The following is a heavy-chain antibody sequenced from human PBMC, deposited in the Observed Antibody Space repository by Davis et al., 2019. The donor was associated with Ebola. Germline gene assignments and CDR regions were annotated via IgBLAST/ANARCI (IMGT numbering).Heavy chain of an antibody. CDR2: MNPNSGNT. Sequence: AASVKVSCKASGYTFTSYDINWVRQATGQGLEWMGWMNPNSGNTGYAQKFQGRVTMTRNTSISTAYMELSSLRSDDTAVYYCARVWDCTNGVCYYYYGMDVWGQGTTVTVSS. CDR1: GYTFTSYD. V-gene: IGHV1-8*01. CDR3: ARVWDCTNGVCYYYYGMDV. D-gene: IGHD2-8*01. J-gene: IGHJ6*02.